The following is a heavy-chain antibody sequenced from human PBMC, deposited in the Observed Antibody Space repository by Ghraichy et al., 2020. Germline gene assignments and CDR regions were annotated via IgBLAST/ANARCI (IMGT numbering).Heavy chain of an antibody. Sequence: SETLSLTCTVSGGSISSSGYYWSWVRRPPGKGLEWIGTIYESGNNYYNPYLTSRLTISLDTSKNKFSLKLSSVTASDTAVYYCVTNGNYHPAVFDNWGQGTLVTVSS. D-gene: IGHD3-22*01. J-gene: IGHJ4*02. V-gene: IGHV4-39*01. CDR2: IYESGNN. CDR3: VTNGNYHPAVFDN. CDR1: GGSISSSGYY.